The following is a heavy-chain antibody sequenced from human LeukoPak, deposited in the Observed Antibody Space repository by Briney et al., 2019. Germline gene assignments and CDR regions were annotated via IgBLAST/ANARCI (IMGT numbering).Heavy chain of an antibody. V-gene: IGHV3-21*01. CDR3: ARDLDASGFDS. J-gene: IGHJ5*01. CDR1: GFTFDNFA. D-gene: IGHD2-2*01. Sequence: GGSLRLSCTASGFTFDNFAMNWVRQAPGKGLEWVLSITSSSSYIYYADSVKGRFTISRDNAKNSLYLQMHSLRAEDTAVYYCARDLDASGFDSWGQGTLVTVSS. CDR2: ITSSSSYI.